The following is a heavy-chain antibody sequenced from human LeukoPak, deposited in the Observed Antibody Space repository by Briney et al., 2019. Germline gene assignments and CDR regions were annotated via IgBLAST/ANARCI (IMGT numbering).Heavy chain of an antibody. J-gene: IGHJ4*02. Sequence: SETLSLTCTVSGGSISSYYWSWIRQPPGKGLEWIGYIYYSGSTNYNPSLKSRVTISVDTSKNQFSLKLSSVTAADTAVYYCARGRPLLWFGELLSRYYFDYWGQGTLVTVSS. D-gene: IGHD3-10*01. CDR2: IYYSGST. V-gene: IGHV4-59*12. CDR3: ARGRPLLWFGELLSRYYFDY. CDR1: GGSISSYY.